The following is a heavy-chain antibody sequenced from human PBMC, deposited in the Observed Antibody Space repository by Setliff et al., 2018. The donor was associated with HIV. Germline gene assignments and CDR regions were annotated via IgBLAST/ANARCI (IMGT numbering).Heavy chain of an antibody. CDR2: IFSSGST. V-gene: IGHV4-39*01. D-gene: IGHD5-12*01. J-gene: IGHJ4*02. CDR1: GASIPSSSHY. Sequence: SETLSLTCTVSGASIPSSSHYWGWIRQPPGKGLQWIGTIFSSGSTYYDPSLKIRVTISIDSTKNQTSLKLNFVNAADTAVYYCARHVDIVAPFDFWGQGTLVTVSS. CDR3: ARHVDIVAPFDF.